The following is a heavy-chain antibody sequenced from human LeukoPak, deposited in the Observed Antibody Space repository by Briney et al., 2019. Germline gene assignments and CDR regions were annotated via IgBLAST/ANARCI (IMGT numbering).Heavy chain of an antibody. CDR3: VGYSYGRRAFDY. D-gene: IGHD5-18*01. CDR2: FDHEDGET. Sequence: GASVKVSCKVSGYTLTELSMHWVRQAPGKGLEWMGGFDHEDGETIYAQKFQGRVTMNEDTSTDTAYMELSSLRSEDTAVYYCVGYSYGRRAFDYWGQGTLVTVSS. V-gene: IGHV1-24*01. CDR1: GYTLTELS. J-gene: IGHJ4*02.